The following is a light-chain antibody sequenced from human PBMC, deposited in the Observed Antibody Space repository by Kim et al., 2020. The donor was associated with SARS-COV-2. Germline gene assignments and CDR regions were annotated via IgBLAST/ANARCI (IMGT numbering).Light chain of an antibody. V-gene: IGLV3-19*01. Sequence: SSELTQDPAVSVALGQTVRITCQGDSLRSYYASWYQQKQGQAPVVVIYAKTNRPSGIPDRFSGSSSGNTASLTITGAQAEDEADYYCNSRDSSGYHFVFG. CDR3: NSRDSSGYHFV. J-gene: IGLJ1*01. CDR2: AKT. CDR1: SLRSYY.